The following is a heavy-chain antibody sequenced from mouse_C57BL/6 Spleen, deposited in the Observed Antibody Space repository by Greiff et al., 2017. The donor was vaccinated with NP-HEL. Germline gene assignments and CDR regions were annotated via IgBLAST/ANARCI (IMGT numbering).Heavy chain of an antibody. J-gene: IGHJ1*03. CDR2: ISDGGSYT. D-gene: IGHD2-3*01. CDR3: ARGPYDGYYGYFDV. Sequence: EVKLEESGGGLVKPGGSLKLSCAASGFTFSSYAMSWVRQTPEKRLEWVATISDGGSYTYYPDNVKGRFTISRDNAKNNLYLQMSHLKSEDTAMYYCARGPYDGYYGYFDVWGTGTTVTVSS. CDR1: GFTFSSYA. V-gene: IGHV5-4*03.